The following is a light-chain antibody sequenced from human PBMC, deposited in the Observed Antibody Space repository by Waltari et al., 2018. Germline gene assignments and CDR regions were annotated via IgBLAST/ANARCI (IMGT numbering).Light chain of an antibody. CDR2: GKN. Sequence: SSELTQDPAVSVALGQTVRITCQGASLRSYYASWYQQKPGQAPVLVIYGKNNRPSGIPDRFSGSSSGNTASLTITGAQAEDEADYYCNSRDSSGNHLVVFGGGTKLTVL. J-gene: IGLJ2*01. CDR3: NSRDSSGNHLVV. CDR1: SLRSYY. V-gene: IGLV3-19*01.